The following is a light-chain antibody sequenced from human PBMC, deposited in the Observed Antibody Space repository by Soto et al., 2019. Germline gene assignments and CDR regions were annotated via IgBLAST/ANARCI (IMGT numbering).Light chain of an antibody. CDR3: QSYYSSLSGWV. CDR1: SSNIGAGYV. V-gene: IGLV1-40*01. J-gene: IGLJ3*02. CDR2: GNS. Sequence: QSALTQPPSVSGAPGQRVTISCTGSSSNIGAGYVVHWYQQLPGTAPKLLIYGNSNRPSGVPDRVSGAKSGNSASLAITGLQAEDEADYYCQSYYSSLSGWVFGGGTKLTVL.